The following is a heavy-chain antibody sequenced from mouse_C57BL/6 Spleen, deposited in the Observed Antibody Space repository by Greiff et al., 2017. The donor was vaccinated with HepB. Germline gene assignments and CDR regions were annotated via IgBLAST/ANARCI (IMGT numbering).Heavy chain of an antibody. D-gene: IGHD1-3*01. CDR3: TREVGDEKVD. V-gene: IGHV5-9-1*02. CDR1: GFTFSSYA. CDR2: ISSGGDYI. Sequence: EVKLVESGEGLVKPGGSLKLSCAASGFTFSSYAMSWVRQTPGKRLEWVAYISSGGDYIYYADTVKGRFTISRDNARNTLYLQMSSLKSEDTALYYCTREVGDEKVDWGQGTLVTVSA. J-gene: IGHJ3*01.